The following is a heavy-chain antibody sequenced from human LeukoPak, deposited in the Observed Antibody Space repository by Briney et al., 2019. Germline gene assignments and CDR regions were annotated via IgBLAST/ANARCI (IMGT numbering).Heavy chain of an antibody. D-gene: IGHD1-26*01. CDR2: IYPGDSDI. J-gene: IGHJ4*02. V-gene: IGHV5-51*01. CDR1: GYSFTSYW. Sequence: GESLKISCKSSGYSFTSYWIGWVREMPGKGLEWMGIIYPGDSDISYSPSLRDQVTSPTAKSASTAYLQWSSLKASDTAMYYCARHRGSYSYDYWGQGTLVTVSS. CDR3: ARHRGSYSYDY.